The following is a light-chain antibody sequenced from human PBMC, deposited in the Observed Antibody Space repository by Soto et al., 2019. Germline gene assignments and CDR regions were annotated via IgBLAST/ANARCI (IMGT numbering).Light chain of an antibody. V-gene: IGLV2-14*01. CDR1: SSDVGRYNY. CDR3: SSYTSNSTRV. J-gene: IGLJ3*02. CDR2: EVS. Sequence: QSALTQPASVSGSPGQSITISCTGTSSDVGRYNYVSWYQQHPGKAPKLMIYEVSNRPSGVSNRFSGSKSGNTASLTISGLQAEDEADYYCSSYTSNSTRVFGGGTKLTV.